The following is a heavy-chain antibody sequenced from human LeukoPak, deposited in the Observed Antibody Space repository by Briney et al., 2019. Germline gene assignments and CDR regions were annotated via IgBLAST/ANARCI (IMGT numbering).Heavy chain of an antibody. CDR1: GHSFTSFG. V-gene: IGHV7-4-1*02. D-gene: IGHD2-15*01. J-gene: IGHJ3*02. CDR3: ARAWAAATAFDI. Sequence: WASVKVSCKASGHSFTSFGMNWVRQAPGQGLEWLGWINTNTGNPTYGQGFTGRFVFSLDTSVSTAYLQISSLKAEDTAVYYCARAWAAATAFDIWGQGTMVTVSS. CDR2: INTNTGNP.